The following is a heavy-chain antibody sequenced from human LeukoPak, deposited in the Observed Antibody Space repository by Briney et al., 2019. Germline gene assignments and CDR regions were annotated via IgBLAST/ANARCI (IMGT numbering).Heavy chain of an antibody. CDR1: GYTFTSYG. D-gene: IGHD2/OR15-2a*01. Sequence: ASVKVSCKASGYTFTSYGISWVRQAPGQGLEWMGWTSAYNGNTNYAQKLQGRVTMTTDTSTSTAYMELRSLRSDDTAVYYCAKKYYHWFAPWGQGTLVIVSS. V-gene: IGHV1-18*01. CDR2: TSAYNGNT. J-gene: IGHJ5*02. CDR3: AKKYYHWFAP.